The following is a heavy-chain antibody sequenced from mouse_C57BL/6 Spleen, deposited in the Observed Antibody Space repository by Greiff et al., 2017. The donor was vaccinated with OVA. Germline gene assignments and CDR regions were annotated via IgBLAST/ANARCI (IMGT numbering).Heavy chain of an antibody. CDR3: ASMITTAYYYAMDY. J-gene: IGHJ4*01. Sequence: QVQLKQSGAELMKPGASVKLSCKATGYTFTGYWIEWVKQRPGHGLEWIGEILPGSGSTNYTEKFKGKATFTADTSSNTAYMQLSSLTTEDSAIYYCASMITTAYYYAMDYWGQGTSVTVSS. V-gene: IGHV1-9*01. CDR2: ILPGSGST. D-gene: IGHD2-4*01. CDR1: GYTFTGYW.